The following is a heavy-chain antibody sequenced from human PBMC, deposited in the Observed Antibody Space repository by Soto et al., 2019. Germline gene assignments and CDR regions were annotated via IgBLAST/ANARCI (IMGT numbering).Heavy chain of an antibody. J-gene: IGHJ6*02. CDR2: ISGSGGST. Sequence: GGSLRLSCAASGFTFSSYAMSWVRQAPGKGLEWVSAISGSGGSTYYADSVKGRFTISRDNSKNTLYLQMNSLRAEDTAVYYFAKGWDDVLTGYYRDYYYGMDVGGQGTMVTVSS. D-gene: IGHD3-9*01. V-gene: IGHV3-23*01. CDR1: GFTFSSYA. CDR3: AKGWDDVLTGYYRDYYYGMDV.